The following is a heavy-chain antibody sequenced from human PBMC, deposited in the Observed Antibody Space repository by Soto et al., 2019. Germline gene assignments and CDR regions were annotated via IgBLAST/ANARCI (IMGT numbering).Heavy chain of an antibody. CDR1: GFTFSSYA. CDR2: ISGSGGST. Sequence: GGSLRLSCAASGFTFSSYAMSWVRQAPGKGLEWVSAISGSGGSTYYADSVKGRFTISRDNSKNTLYLQMNSLRAEDTAVYYCAKAGDWRELQGYWYFDLWGRGTLVTVSS. V-gene: IGHV3-23*01. J-gene: IGHJ2*01. D-gene: IGHD7-27*01. CDR3: AKAGDWRELQGYWYFDL.